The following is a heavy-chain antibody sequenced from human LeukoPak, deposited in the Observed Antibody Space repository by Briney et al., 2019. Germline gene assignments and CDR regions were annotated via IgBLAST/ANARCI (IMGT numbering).Heavy chain of an antibody. Sequence: SVQVSCKTSGGAFSTSAITWVRQAPGQGLEWMGRIIPVLNITTYAQMFQGRVTITADTSTSTVYMELSSLRSEEPAVYYCARSSNYYGANYYYGMDVCGQGTTVTVSS. D-gene: IGHD3-10*01. CDR2: IIPVLNIT. J-gene: IGHJ6*02. V-gene: IGHV1-69*04. CDR3: ARSSNYYGANYYYGMDV. CDR1: GGAFSTSA.